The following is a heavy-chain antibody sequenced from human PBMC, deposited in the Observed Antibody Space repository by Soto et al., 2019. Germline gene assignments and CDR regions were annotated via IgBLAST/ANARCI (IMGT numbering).Heavy chain of an antibody. Sequence: EVQLLESGGGWVQPGGSLRLSCAPSGFTFSSNAISWVRQAPGKGREWVSAISGSGGSTYYADSVKGRFTISRDNSKNTLYLQIDGLRAEDTAVYYCGWLWSGWGQGTLVSVSS. CDR1: GFTFSSNA. D-gene: IGHD3-3*01. CDR2: ISGSGGST. J-gene: IGHJ4*02. V-gene: IGHV3-23*01. CDR3: GWLWSG.